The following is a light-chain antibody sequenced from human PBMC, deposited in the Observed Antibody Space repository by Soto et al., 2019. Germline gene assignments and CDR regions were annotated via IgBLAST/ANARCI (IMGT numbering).Light chain of an antibody. V-gene: IGKV1-5*01. CDR2: DAS. Sequence: DIQMTQSPSTLSGSVGDRVTITCRASRSISDWLAWYQQKPGKAPELLIFDASNLKSGVSSRFSGSGSGTEFTLTISRLQPDDVATYYCLQYSSHSWTFGQGTKVDIK. CDR1: RSISDW. CDR3: LQYSSHSWT. J-gene: IGKJ1*01.